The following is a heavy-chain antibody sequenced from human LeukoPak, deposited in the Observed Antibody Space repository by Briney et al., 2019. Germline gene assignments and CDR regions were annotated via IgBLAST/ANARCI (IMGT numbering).Heavy chain of an antibody. CDR1: GYTFTGYY. CDR3: ARGDCSVSGCHGGNWFDP. V-gene: IGHV1-2*02. J-gene: IGHJ5*02. D-gene: IGHD2-15*01. CDR2: INPSSGGT. Sequence: ASVKVSCKASGYTFTGYYIHWVRQAPGHGLERMGWINPSSGGTNYAQSFQGRVTMTRDTSSSTADMELSRLRSDDTAVYYCARGDCSVSGCHGGNWFDPWGQGTLVTVSS.